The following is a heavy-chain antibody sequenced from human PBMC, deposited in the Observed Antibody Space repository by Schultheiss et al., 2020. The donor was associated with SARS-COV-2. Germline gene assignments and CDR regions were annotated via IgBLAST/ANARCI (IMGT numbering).Heavy chain of an antibody. D-gene: IGHD1-26*01. CDR2: IFYSGST. J-gene: IGHJ2*01. CDR1: GGSISSFY. Sequence: SETLSLTCTVSGGSISSFYWSWIRQPPGKGLEWIGYIFYSGSTNYNPSLKRRVTISVDTSKNQFSLRLSSVTAADTAVYYCARGLGRAVEYFDLWGRHPGHRLL. CDR3: ARGLGRAVEYFDL. V-gene: IGHV4-59*01.